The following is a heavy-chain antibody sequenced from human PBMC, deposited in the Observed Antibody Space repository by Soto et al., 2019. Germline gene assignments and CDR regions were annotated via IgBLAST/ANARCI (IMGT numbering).Heavy chain of an antibody. V-gene: IGHV4-4*02. CDR3: ARWGRRGDYGDSGWFDP. CDR1: GDSISSSDW. CDR2: IDHGGRS. D-gene: IGHD4-17*01. J-gene: IGHJ5*02. Sequence: QVQLQESGPGLVKPSGTLSLTCVVSGDSISSSDWWNWVRQPPGKGLEWIGEIDHGGRSRYNPSLKSRVTISVDESKNHFSLSVTAMTAADTAVYYCARWGRRGDYGDSGWFDPWGQGALVTVSS.